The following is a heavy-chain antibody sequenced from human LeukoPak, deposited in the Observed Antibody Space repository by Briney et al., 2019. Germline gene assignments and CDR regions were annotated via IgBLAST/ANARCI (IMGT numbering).Heavy chain of an antibody. CDR3: VRGIGYCSGGSCSNYYYYYMDV. CDR2: MSPNSGNT. V-gene: IGHV1-8*01. J-gene: IGHJ6*03. CDR1: GYTFTSYD. D-gene: IGHD2-15*01. Sequence: ASVKVSCKASGYTFTSYDINWVRQATGQGLEWMGWMSPNSGNTGYAQKFQGRVTMTRNTSVSTAYMELSSLRSEDTAVYYCVRGIGYCSGGSCSNYYYYYMDVWGKGTTVTISS.